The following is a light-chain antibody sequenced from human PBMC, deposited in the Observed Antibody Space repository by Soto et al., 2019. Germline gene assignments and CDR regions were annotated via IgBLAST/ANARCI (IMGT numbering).Light chain of an antibody. J-gene: IGKJ5*01. CDR1: QSVSTY. V-gene: IGKV3-11*01. Sequence: EIVLTQSPATLSLSLGERATLSCRASQSVSTYLAWYQHQPGQAPRLLIYDTSNRATGIPARFSGSGSGTDFTLTISSLEPEDFAVYYCQQRSDWPPVFGQGTRLEIK. CDR2: DTS. CDR3: QQRSDWPPV.